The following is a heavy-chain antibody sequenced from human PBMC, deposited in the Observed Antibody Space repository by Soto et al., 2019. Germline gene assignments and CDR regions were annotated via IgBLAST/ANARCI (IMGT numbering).Heavy chain of an antibody. CDR3: AKSSQASSRTLDY. J-gene: IGHJ4*02. CDR2: ISGSGGST. Sequence: PGGSLRLSCAASGFTFSSYAMSWVRQAPGKGLEWVSTISGSGGSTYYADSVKGRFTISRDNSKSTLFLHMNSLRPDDSAVYNCAKSSQASSRTLDYWGQGALVTVSS. D-gene: IGHD2-15*01. V-gene: IGHV3-23*01. CDR1: GFTFSSYA.